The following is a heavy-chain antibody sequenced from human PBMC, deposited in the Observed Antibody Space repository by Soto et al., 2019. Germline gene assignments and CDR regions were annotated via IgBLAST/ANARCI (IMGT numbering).Heavy chain of an antibody. V-gene: IGHV5-51*01. CDR3: ARRGGLRYQIRPWIDYYYGMDV. CDR2: IYPGDSDS. J-gene: IGHJ6*02. D-gene: IGHD3-9*01. CDR1: GYDFAAYW. Sequence: LGESLKISCKGSGYDFAAYWIGWVRQMPGKGLEYMAIIYPGDSDSKYSPSFQGHVTISADKSANTTSLQWSSLKASDTAMYYCARRGGLRYQIRPWIDYYYGMDVWGQGTTVTVSS.